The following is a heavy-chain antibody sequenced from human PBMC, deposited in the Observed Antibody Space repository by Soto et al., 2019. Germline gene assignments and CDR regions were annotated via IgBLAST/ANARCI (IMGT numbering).Heavy chain of an antibody. CDR1: GYTLTSYD. J-gene: IGHJ5*02. D-gene: IGHD2-15*01. V-gene: IGHV1-8*01. CDR2: MNPNSGNT. Sequence: ASVKVSCKASGYTLTSYDITWVRQATGRGFEYLGWMNPNSGNTGYVKKFQGRVTMTRDTSMSTAYMELSSLRSEDTAVYYCARGFRVAATRWWFDPWGQGTLVTVSS. CDR3: ARGFRVAATRWWFDP.